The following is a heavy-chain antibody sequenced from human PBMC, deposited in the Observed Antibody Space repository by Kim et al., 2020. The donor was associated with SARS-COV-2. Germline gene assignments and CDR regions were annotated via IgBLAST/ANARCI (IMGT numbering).Heavy chain of an antibody. CDR2: SGST. V-gene: IGHV4-34*01. Sequence: SGSTNYNPSLKSRVTISVDTSKNQSSLKLSSVTAADTAVYYCARGLGTDYWGQGTLVTVSS. J-gene: IGHJ4*02. CDR3: ARGLGTDY. D-gene: IGHD1-1*01.